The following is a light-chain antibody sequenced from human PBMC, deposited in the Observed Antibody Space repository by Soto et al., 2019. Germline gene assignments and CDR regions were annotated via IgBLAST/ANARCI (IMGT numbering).Light chain of an antibody. J-gene: IGLJ1*01. CDR1: SSDVGSYNL. CDR3: CSYAGSSTV. Sequence: QSVPTQPAPVSGSPGQSITISCTGTSSDVGSYNLVSWYQQHPGKAPKRMIYEVSKRPSGVSNRFSGSKSGNTASLTISGLQAEEEADYYCCSYAGSSTVFGTGTKLTVL. V-gene: IGLV2-23*02. CDR2: EVS.